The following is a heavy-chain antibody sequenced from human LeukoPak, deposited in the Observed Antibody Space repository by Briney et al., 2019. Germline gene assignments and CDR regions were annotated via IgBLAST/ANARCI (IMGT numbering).Heavy chain of an antibody. CDR2: IYTSGST. Sequence: SETLSLICTVSGGSISSYYWSWIRQPAGKGLHWIGRIYTSGSTNYNPSLKSRVTMSVDTSKNQFSLKLSSVTAADTAVYYCARDQSITMVRGVIITLDGMDVWGQGTTVTVSS. D-gene: IGHD3-10*01. CDR1: GGSISSYY. CDR3: ARDQSITMVRGVIITLDGMDV. J-gene: IGHJ6*02. V-gene: IGHV4-4*07.